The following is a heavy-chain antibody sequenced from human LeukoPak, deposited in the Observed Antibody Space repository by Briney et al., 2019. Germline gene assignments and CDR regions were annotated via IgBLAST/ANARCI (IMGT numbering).Heavy chain of an antibody. J-gene: IGHJ6*04. D-gene: IGHD3-10*02. CDR2: ISNSNSYI. V-gene: IGHV3-21*01. CDR3: AELDITMIGGV. Sequence: GGSLRLSCAASGFTFSSYSMIWVRQAPGKGLEWVSSISNSNSYIYYADSVKGRFTIPRDNAKNSLYLQMNSLRAEDTAVYYCAELDITMIGGVWGKGTTVTISS. CDR1: GFTFSSYS.